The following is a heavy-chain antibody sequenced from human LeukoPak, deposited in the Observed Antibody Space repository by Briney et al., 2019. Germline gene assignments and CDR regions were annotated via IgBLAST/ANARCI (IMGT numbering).Heavy chain of an antibody. J-gene: IGHJ3*02. Sequence: ASVTVSFKASGGTFSSYAISWVRQAPGQGLEWMGGIIPIFGTANYAQKFQGRVTITADESTSTAYMELSSLRSEDTAVYYCASKPSPILYEEDAFDIWGQGTMVTVSS. CDR1: GGTFSSYA. CDR3: ASKPSPILYEEDAFDI. CDR2: IIPIFGTA. D-gene: IGHD2-2*02. V-gene: IGHV1-69*13.